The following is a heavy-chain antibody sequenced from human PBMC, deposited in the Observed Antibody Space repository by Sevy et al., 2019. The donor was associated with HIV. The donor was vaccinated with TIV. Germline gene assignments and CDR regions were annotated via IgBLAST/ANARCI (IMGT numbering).Heavy chain of an antibody. V-gene: IGHV3-23*01. CDR2: ISGTGDYT. D-gene: IGHD5-18*01. CDR3: AKKMGGGSGMAFLVDY. CDR1: GFTFSSFA. J-gene: IGHJ4*02. Sequence: GGSLRLSCAASGFTFSSFAMGWVRQAPGKGLDWISVISGTGDYTYYADSVKSRFTISRDNSKNTLFLQMNSLRAEDTAIFYCAKKMGGGSGMAFLVDYWGQRTLVTVSS.